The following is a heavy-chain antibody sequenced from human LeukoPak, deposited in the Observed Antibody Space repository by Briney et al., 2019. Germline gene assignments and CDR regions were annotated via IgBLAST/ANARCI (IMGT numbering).Heavy chain of an antibody. J-gene: IGHJ4*02. CDR1: GGSINSHSYY. V-gene: IGHV4-39*01. CDR3: VRHISTNTGYFDS. D-gene: IGHD5-24*01. Sequence: SETLSLTCTVSGGSINSHSYYWGWIRQPPGRGLEWIGSVYYDGTSYSNPSLKSRVAVFVDPSRDQFSLDLSFVTAADTALYYCVRHISTNTGYFDSCGQGTLFSVSS. CDR2: VYYDGTS.